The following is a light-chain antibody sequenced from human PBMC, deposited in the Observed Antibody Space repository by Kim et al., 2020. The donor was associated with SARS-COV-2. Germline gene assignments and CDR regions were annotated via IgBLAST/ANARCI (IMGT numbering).Light chain of an antibody. CDR1: SLRSYY. CDR3: NSRDSSCNHVCV. J-gene: IGLJ6*01. Sequence: SSELTQDPAVSVALGQTVRITCQGDSLRSYYATWYQQKPGQAPVLVIYGKNNRPSGIPDRFSGSSSGNTASLTITGAQAEDEADYYCNSRDSSCNHVCVF. CDR2: GKN. V-gene: IGLV3-19*01.